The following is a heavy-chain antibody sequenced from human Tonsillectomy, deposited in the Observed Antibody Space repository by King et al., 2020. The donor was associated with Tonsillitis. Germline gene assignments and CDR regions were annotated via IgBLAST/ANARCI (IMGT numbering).Heavy chain of an antibody. CDR1: GFTFSTYS. Sequence: CAASGFTFSTYSMSWVRQAPGKGLEWVSSISSSSGYIYYADSVKGGFTISRDSTKNSLYLQMYSLRAEDTAVYYCAREGDEVPVYYYQYYMDVWCKVTTVTVSS. J-gene: IGHJ6*03. D-gene: IGHD3-10*01. CDR3: AREGDEVPVYYYQYYMDV. V-gene: IGHV3-21*01. CDR2: ISSSSGYI.